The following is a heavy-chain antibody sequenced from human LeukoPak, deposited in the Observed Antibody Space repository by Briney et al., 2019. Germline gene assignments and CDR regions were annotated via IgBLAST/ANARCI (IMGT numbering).Heavy chain of an antibody. D-gene: IGHD6-13*01. Sequence: GGSLRLSCAASGFTFSSFWLTWVRQAPGKGLEWVANIERDGSKKTYVDSVKGRFTISRDNAKNSLYLQMSSLRAEDTAVCYCATAPAAADSFWGQGALVAVSA. J-gene: IGHJ4*02. V-gene: IGHV3-7*01. CDR2: IERDGSKK. CDR3: ATAPAAADSF. CDR1: GFTFSSFW.